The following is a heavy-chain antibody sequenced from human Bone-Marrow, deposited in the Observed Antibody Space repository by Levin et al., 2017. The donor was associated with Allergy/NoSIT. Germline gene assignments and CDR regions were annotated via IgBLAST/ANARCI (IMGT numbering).Heavy chain of an antibody. CDR2: INFNGIT. Sequence: MSSETLSLTCAVNGESFSGYFWTWIRQSPGTGLEWIGQINFNGITTYNPSLQSRVIISVDPTKKQFSLKLNYLTAADTAMYFCARGGEVPSQYYFDYWGQGTLVTVSS. CDR3: ARGGEVPSQYYFDY. CDR1: GESFSGYF. J-gene: IGHJ4*02. D-gene: IGHD4-11*01. V-gene: IGHV4-34*01.